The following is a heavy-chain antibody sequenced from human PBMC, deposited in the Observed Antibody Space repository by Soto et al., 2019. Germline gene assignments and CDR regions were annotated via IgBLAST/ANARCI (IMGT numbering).Heavy chain of an antibody. CDR3: ARDPRLYGSGSYYWGY. CDR2: IIPILGIA. D-gene: IGHD3-10*01. J-gene: IGHJ4*02. Sequence: SVKVSCKASGCTFSSYTISWVRQAPGQGLEWMGRIIPILGIANYAQKFQGRVTITADKSTSTAYMELSSLRSEDTAVYYCARDPRLYGSGSYYWGYWGQGTLVTVSS. V-gene: IGHV1-69*04. CDR1: GCTFSSYT.